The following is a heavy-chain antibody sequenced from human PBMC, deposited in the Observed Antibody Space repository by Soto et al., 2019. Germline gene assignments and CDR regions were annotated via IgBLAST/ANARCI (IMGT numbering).Heavy chain of an antibody. V-gene: IGHV1-3*01. Sequence: AASVKVSCKASGYTFPTYAIHWVRQAPGQRLEWMGWINAGNGNTKYSQKFQGRVTITRDTSASTAYMELSSLRSEDTAVYYCARDLGGWPDYWGQGTLVTV. CDR2: INAGNGNT. CDR1: GYTFPTYA. D-gene: IGHD2-15*01. CDR3: ARDLGGWPDY. J-gene: IGHJ4*02.